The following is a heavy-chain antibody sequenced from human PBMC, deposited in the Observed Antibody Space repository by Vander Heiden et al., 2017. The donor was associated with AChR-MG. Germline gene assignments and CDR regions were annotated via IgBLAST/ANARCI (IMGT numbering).Heavy chain of an antibody. V-gene: IGHV4-39*01. J-gene: IGHJ3*02. Sequence: QLQLQESGPGLVKPSETLSLTCTVSGGSIRSSSYYWGWIRQPPGKGLEWIGSIYYSGSTYYNPSLKSRVTISVDTSKNQFSLKLSSVTAADTAVYYCARRAGAGTRGAFDIWGQGTMVTVSS. CDR1: GGSIRSSSYY. D-gene: IGHD6-19*01. CDR2: IYYSGST. CDR3: ARRAGAGTRGAFDI.